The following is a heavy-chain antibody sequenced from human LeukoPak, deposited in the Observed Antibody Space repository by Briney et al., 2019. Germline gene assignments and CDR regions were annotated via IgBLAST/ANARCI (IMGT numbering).Heavy chain of an antibody. D-gene: IGHD3-3*01. CDR2: ISGSGGST. J-gene: IGHJ4*02. CDR1: GFTFSSYA. Sequence: GGSLRLSCAASGFTFSSYAMSWFRQAPEKGLEWVSAISGSGGSTYYADSVKGRFTISRDNSKNTLYLQMNSLRAEDTAVYYCAKFDYDFWRTGYYWGQGTLVTVSS. CDR3: AKFDYDFWRTGYY. V-gene: IGHV3-23*01.